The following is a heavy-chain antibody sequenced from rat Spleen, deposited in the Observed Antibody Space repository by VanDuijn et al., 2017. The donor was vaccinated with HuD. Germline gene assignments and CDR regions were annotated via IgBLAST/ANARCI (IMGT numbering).Heavy chain of an antibody. D-gene: IGHD4-3*01. CDR3: ARQDTSGYSNWFAY. V-gene: IGHV5-25*01. Sequence: EVQLVESGGGLVQPGRSLKLSCAASGFTFTNYDMAWVRQAPTKGLEWVASISPSGVTYYRDSVKGRFTVSRENAKSTLYLLMDSLRSEDTATYYCARQDTSGYSNWFAYWGQGTLVTVSS. J-gene: IGHJ3*01. CDR1: GFTFTNYD. CDR2: ISPSGVT.